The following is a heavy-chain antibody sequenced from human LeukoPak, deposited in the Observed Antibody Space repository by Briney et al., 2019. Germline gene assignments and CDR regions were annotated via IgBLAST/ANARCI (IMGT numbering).Heavy chain of an antibody. CDR3: ARGSSGYDDGMDV. V-gene: IGHV3-33*01. D-gene: IGHD5-12*01. CDR2: IWYDGSNK. Sequence: GRSLRLSCAASGFTFSSYGMHWVRQAPGKGLEWVAVIWYDGSNKYYADSVKGRFTISRDNSKNTLYLQMNSLRAEDTAVYYCARGSSGYDDGMDVWGQGTTVTVSS. CDR1: GFTFSSYG. J-gene: IGHJ6*02.